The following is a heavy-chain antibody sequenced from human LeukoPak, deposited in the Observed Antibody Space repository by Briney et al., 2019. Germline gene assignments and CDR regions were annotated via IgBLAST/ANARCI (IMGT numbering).Heavy chain of an antibody. Sequence: ASVKVSCKASGYTFTDYYIHWVRQAPGQGLQYMGWTNPNSDVTKYAQKFQGRVTMTRDTSISTAYMELTRLRSDDTAVYYCAIEPSGSGNPGNYWGQGTLVTVSS. V-gene: IGHV1-2*02. CDR1: GYTFTDYY. CDR3: AIEPSGSGNPGNY. J-gene: IGHJ4*02. D-gene: IGHD3-10*01. CDR2: TNPNSDVT.